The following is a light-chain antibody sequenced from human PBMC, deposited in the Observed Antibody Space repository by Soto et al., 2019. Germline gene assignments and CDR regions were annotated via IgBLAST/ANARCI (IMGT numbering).Light chain of an antibody. Sequence: QSVLTQPPSASGSPGQSVTISCTGTSSDVGGYKYVSWYQQYPGKAPKLMIYAVNKRPSGVPDRFSGSKSRNTASLTVSGLQAEDEADYFCSSYAGRNNYVFGTGTKLTVL. J-gene: IGLJ1*01. V-gene: IGLV2-8*01. CDR2: AVN. CDR3: SSYAGRNNYV. CDR1: SSDVGGYKY.